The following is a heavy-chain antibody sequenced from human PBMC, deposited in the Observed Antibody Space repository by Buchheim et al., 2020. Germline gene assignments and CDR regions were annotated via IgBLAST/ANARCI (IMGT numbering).Heavy chain of an antibody. J-gene: IGHJ4*02. D-gene: IGHD3-10*01. Sequence: EVQLVESGGGLVQPGGSLRLSCAASGFTVSSNYMSWVRQVPGKGLEWVSVIYSGGSTYYADSVKGRFTISRDNSKNTLYLQMNSLRAEDTAVYYCARGERDYYGSGSEFDYWGQGTL. CDR3: ARGERDYYGSGSEFDY. V-gene: IGHV3-66*01. CDR1: GFTVSSNY. CDR2: IYSGGST.